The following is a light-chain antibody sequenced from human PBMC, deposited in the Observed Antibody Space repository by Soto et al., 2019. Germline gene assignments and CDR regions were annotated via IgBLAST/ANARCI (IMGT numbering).Light chain of an antibody. V-gene: IGKV3D-15*01. CDR3: QQYHYWPLT. J-gene: IGKJ3*01. Sequence: EIVMTQSPATLSVSPGEGATLSCRASESVGTHLAWYQQKPGQAPRLLVYGASTRATGIPARFSGGGSGAEFTLTITSLQSEDFAIYYCQQYHYWPLTFGPGIRVDIK. CDR1: ESVGTH. CDR2: GAS.